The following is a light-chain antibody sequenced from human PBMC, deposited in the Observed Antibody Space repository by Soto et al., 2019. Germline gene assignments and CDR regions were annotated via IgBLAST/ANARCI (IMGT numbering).Light chain of an antibody. Sequence: QSALTQPASVSGSPGQSITISCTGTSSDVGGYNYVSWYQQHPGKVPKLMIYEVFRRPSGISDRFSGSKSGSTASLTISGLQAEDEADYYCCSYTTTSTVVFGGGTQLTVL. CDR3: CSYTTTSTVV. CDR1: SSDVGGYNY. J-gene: IGLJ3*02. V-gene: IGLV2-14*03. CDR2: EVF.